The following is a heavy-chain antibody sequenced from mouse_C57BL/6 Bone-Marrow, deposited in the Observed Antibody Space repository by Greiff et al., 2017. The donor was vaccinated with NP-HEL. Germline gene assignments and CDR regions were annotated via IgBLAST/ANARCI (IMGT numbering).Heavy chain of an antibody. V-gene: IGHV14-3*01. J-gene: IGHJ3*01. CDR3: ARDYYGSSYGGAWFAY. CDR1: GFNIKNTY. D-gene: IGHD1-1*01. Sequence: VHVKQSVAELVRPGASVKLSCTASGFNIKNTYMHWVKQRPEQGLEWIGRIDPANGNTKYAPKFQGKATITADTSSNTAYLQLSSLTSEDTAIDYCARDYYGSSYGGAWFAYWGQGTLVTVSA. CDR2: IDPANGNT.